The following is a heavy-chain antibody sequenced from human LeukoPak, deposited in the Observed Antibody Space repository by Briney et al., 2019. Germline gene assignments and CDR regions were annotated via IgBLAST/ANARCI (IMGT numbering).Heavy chain of an antibody. V-gene: IGHV1-18*01. CDR2: ISAYNGNT. J-gene: IGHJ6*02. D-gene: IGHD2-2*01. Sequence: ASVKVSCKASGYTFTSYGISWVRQAPGQGVEWMGWISAYNGNTNYAQKLQGRVTMTTDTSTSTAYMELRSLRSDDTAVYYCARHRCSSTSCYPNYYYGMDVWGQGTTVTVSS. CDR3: ARHRCSSTSCYPNYYYGMDV. CDR1: GYTFTSYG.